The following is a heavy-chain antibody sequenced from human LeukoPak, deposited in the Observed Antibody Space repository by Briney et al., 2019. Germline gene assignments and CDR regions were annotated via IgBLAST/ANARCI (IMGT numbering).Heavy chain of an antibody. J-gene: IGHJ4*02. CDR1: GGSFSGYY. D-gene: IGHD5-24*01. CDR3: ARGGYNYGGDFDY. CDR2: INHSGST. V-gene: IGHV4-34*01. Sequence: SETLSLTCAVYGGSFSGYYWGWIRQPPGKGLEWIGEINHSGSTNYNPSLKSRVTISVDTSKNQFSLKLSSVTAADTAAYYCARGGYNYGGDFDYWGQGTLVTVSS.